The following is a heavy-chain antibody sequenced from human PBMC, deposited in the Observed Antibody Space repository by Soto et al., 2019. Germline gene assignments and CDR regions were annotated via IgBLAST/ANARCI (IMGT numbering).Heavy chain of an antibody. CDR3: ARGTRSGSYYYYGLDV. V-gene: IGHV1-69*06. CDR1: GGTFSSYA. D-gene: IGHD1-26*01. Sequence: QVQLVQSGADVKKPGSSVKVSCKASGGTFSSYAISWVRQAPGQGLEWMGGIIPIFGTTNYARRFQGRVTITADKSTITAYMELRSLRSEDTAVYYCARGTRSGSYYYYGLDVWGQGTTVTVSS. CDR2: IIPIFGTT. J-gene: IGHJ6*02.